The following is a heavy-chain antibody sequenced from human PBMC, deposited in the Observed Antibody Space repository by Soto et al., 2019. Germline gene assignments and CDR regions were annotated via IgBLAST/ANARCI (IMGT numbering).Heavy chain of an antibody. D-gene: IGHD1-26*01. CDR2: ISSSSSTI. V-gene: IGHV3-48*01. Sequence: EVQLVESGGGLVQPGGSLRLSCAASGFTFSSYSMNWVRQAPGKGLEWVSYISSSSSTIYYADSVKGRFTISRDNAKNSLYLQMNSLRAEDTAVYYCARDGKWELDYYFDYWGQGTLVTVSS. J-gene: IGHJ4*02. CDR1: GFTFSSYS. CDR3: ARDGKWELDYYFDY.